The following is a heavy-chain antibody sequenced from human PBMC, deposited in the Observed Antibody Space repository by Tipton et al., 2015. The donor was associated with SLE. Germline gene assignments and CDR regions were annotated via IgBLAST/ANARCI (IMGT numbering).Heavy chain of an antibody. CDR3: AKGEPSLGRLVLLDAFDI. Sequence: SLRLSCAASGFTFSSYSMNWVRQAPGKGLEWVSSISSSSSYIYYADSVKGRFTISRDNAKNSLYLQMNSLRAEDTAVHYCAKGEPSLGRLVLLDAFDIWGQGTMVTVSS. CDR1: GFTFSSYS. V-gene: IGHV3-21*04. J-gene: IGHJ3*02. D-gene: IGHD7-27*01. CDR2: ISSSSSYI.